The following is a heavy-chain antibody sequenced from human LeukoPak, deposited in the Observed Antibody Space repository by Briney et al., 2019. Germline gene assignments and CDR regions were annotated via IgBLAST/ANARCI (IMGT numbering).Heavy chain of an antibody. CDR1: GFTFSNAW. CDR2: IKSKTDGGTT. V-gene: IGHV3-15*01. CDR3: TTVRFYGDYEGSDAFDI. J-gene: IGHJ3*02. Sequence: GGSLRLSCAASGFTFSNAWMSWVRQAPGKGLEWVGRIKSKTDGGTTDYAAPVKGRFTISRDDSKNTLYLQMNSLKTEDTAVYYCTTVRFYGDYEGSDAFDIWGQGTMVTVSS. D-gene: IGHD4-17*01.